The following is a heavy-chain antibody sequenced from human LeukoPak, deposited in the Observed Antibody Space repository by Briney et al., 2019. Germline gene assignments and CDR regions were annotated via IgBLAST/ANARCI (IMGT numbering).Heavy chain of an antibody. D-gene: IGHD3-16*02. J-gene: IGHJ3*01. Sequence: GSLRLSCAASGFTFSSFEMNWARQAPGKGLEWVSYISSSGSAIYYADSVKGRFTLSRDNAKNSLYLQMNSLRAEDTAVYYCAREPHDYVWGSFRFGGTHFDVWGQGTMVTVSS. CDR3: AREPHDYVWGSFRFGGTHFDV. V-gene: IGHV3-48*03. CDR1: GFTFSSFE. CDR2: ISSSGSAI.